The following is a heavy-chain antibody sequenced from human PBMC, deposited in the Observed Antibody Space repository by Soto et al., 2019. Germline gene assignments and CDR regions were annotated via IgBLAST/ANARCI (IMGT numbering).Heavy chain of an antibody. Sequence: EVQLVESGGGLVQPGGSLRLSCEVSGLTFSSEEMNWVRQAPGKGLEWVAYIQNSGSPIYYADSVKGRFTISRDNAKNSLYLQMSSLTAEDTAVYYCARGYHGGWHFGPWGQGALVTVSS. CDR2: IQNSGSPI. CDR1: GLTFSSEE. D-gene: IGHD6-19*01. J-gene: IGHJ5*02. CDR3: ARGYHGGWHFGP. V-gene: IGHV3-48*03.